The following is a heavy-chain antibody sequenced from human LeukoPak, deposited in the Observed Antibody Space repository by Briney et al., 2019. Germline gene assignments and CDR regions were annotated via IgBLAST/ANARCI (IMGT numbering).Heavy chain of an antibody. V-gene: IGHV3-23*01. CDR2: ITGGHYAT. CDR1: GFSFSSFA. Sequence: GGSLRLSCAASGFSFSSFAMTWVRQAPGKGLEWVSSITGGHYATYNTDSVKGRFTISRDNAKNTLYLQMNSLRADDTAIYYCTKDPNGDYIDAFDPWGQGTLVTVSS. J-gene: IGHJ5*02. CDR3: TKDPNGDYIDAFDP. D-gene: IGHD4-17*01.